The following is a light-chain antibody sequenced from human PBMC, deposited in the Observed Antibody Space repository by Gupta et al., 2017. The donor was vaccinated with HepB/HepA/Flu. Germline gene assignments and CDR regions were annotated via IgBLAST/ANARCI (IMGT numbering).Light chain of an antibody. V-gene: IGLV1-44*01. CDR1: TSNIGVNA. CDR2: TNN. J-gene: IGLJ3*02. Sequence: QSVLPQPPSASGTPGQRVTISCSGSTSNIGVNAVNWYQQFPGTAPKLVIYTNNQRPSGVPDRFSGSKSGTSASLAISGLQSEDEAGYYFAAWDDSLNALLFGGGTKLTVL. CDR3: AAWDDSLNALL.